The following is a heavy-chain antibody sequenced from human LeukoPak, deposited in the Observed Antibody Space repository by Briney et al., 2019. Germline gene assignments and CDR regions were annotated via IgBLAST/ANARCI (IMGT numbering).Heavy chain of an antibody. CDR2: IRSSSET. V-gene: IGHV3-48*01. CDR1: GFIFSQYS. J-gene: IGHJ5*02. CDR3: ARDAGNSGYGCDL. Sequence: GGSLRLSCAASGFIFSQYSMNWVRQAPGKGLEWVSHIRSSSETFYADSVKGRFTISRDNARNSLYLQINNLRGEDTAIYYCARDAGNSGYGCDLWGQGTLVTVSS. D-gene: IGHD5-12*01.